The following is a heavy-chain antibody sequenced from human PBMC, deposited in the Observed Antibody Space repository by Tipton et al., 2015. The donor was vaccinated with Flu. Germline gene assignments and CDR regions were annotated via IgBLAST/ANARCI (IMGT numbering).Heavy chain of an antibody. V-gene: IGHV4-38-2*02. CDR3: ARVSIVVVNNWFDP. CDR1: GYSISSGYY. D-gene: IGHD3-22*01. J-gene: IGHJ5*02. CDR2: IYHSGST. Sequence: TLSLTCTVSGYSISSGYYWGWIRQPPGKGLEWIGSIYHSGSTYYNPSLKSRVTISVDTSKNQFSLKLGSVTAADTAVYYCARVSIVVVNNWFDPWGQGTLVTVSS.